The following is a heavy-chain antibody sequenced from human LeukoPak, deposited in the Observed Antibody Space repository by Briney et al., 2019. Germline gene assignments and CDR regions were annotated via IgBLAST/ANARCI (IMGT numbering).Heavy chain of an antibody. J-gene: IGHJ6*02. CDR2: IHYSGST. V-gene: IGHV4-59*01. Sequence: SETLSLTCIVSGGSIRNYYWNWIRQPPGKGLEWIDFIHYSGSTYYRPTLKSRVTMSGDTSKNQFSLKLTSVTAADTAVYYCARGGDSSGYLNHYYYGMDVWAQGTTVTVSS. CDR3: ARGGDSSGYLNHYYYGMDV. CDR1: GGSIRNYY. D-gene: IGHD5-18*01.